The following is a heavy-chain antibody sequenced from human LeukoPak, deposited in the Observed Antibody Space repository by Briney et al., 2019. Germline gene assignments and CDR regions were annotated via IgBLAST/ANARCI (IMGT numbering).Heavy chain of an antibody. Sequence: ASVKVSCKASGYTFTSYAISWVRQAPGQGLEWMGRIIPILGIANYAQKFQGRVTITADKSASTAYMELSSLRSDDTAVYYCASPVWSGYSYYYYYGMDVWGQGTTVTVSS. D-gene: IGHD3-3*01. CDR2: IIPILGIA. CDR1: GYTFTSYA. V-gene: IGHV1-69*04. CDR3: ASPVWSGYSYYYYYGMDV. J-gene: IGHJ6*02.